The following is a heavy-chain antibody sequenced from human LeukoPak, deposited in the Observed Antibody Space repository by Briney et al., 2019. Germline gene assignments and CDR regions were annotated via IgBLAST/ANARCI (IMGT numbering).Heavy chain of an antibody. D-gene: IGHD3-22*01. Sequence: SETLSLTCAVYGGSFSGYYWSWIRQPPGKGLEWIGEINHSGSTNYNPSLKSRVTISVDTSKNQFSLKLSSVTAADTAVYYCARAHYDSCGYYYKEYYYYGMDVWGQGTTVTVSS. CDR2: INHSGST. CDR3: ARAHYDSCGYYYKEYYYYGMDV. J-gene: IGHJ6*02. V-gene: IGHV4-34*01. CDR1: GGSFSGYY.